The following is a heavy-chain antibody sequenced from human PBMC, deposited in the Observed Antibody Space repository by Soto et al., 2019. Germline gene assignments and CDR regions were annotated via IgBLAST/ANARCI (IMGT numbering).Heavy chain of an antibody. D-gene: IGHD3-22*01. CDR1: GASISSHF. CDR2: VYYSGTT. Sequence: TSETLSLTCTVSGASISSHFWNWIRQSPGEGLEYIGYVYYSGTTYYNPPLRGRVAISVDTSKNQFSLKLSSVTAADTAVYYCGAYDSSGYIWGQGTLVTVSS. J-gene: IGHJ4*02. V-gene: IGHV4-59*08. CDR3: GAYDSSGYI.